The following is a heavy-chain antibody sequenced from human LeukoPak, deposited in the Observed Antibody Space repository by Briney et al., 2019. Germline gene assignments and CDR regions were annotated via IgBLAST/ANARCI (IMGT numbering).Heavy chain of an antibody. CDR2: IYYSGST. Sequence: SETLSLTCTVSGGSVSSGTYYWSWIRQPPGKGLEWIGYIYYSGSTNYNPSLKSRVTISVDTSKNQFSLKLSSVTAADTAVYYCARVQYYYDSSGYWGAAYYFDYWGQGTLVTVSS. CDR1: GGSVSSGTYY. D-gene: IGHD3-22*01. CDR3: ARVQYYYDSSGYWGAAYYFDY. V-gene: IGHV4-61*01. J-gene: IGHJ4*02.